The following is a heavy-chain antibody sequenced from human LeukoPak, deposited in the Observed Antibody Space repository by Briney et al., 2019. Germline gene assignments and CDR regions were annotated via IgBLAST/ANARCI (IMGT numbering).Heavy chain of an antibody. CDR2: FKSKTDGGTI. CDR1: GFTFNNAW. J-gene: IGHJ4*02. D-gene: IGHD5-18*01. V-gene: IGHV3-15*07. CDR3: TAGGYRYGDDY. Sequence: GGSLRLSCAASGFTFNNAWMNWVRQAPGKGLEWVGRFKSKTDGGTIDYAAPVKGRFTISRDDSKNTLYLQMNSLKTEDTAVYYCTAGGYRYGDDYWGQGTLVTVSS.